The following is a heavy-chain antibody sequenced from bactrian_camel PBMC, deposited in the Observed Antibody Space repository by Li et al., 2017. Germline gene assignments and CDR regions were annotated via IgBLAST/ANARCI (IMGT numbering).Heavy chain of an antibody. J-gene: IGHJ4*01. D-gene: IGHD4*01. Sequence: QVQLVESGGGLVQPGGSLTVSCTISGFTFSTYHMTWVRQPPGKQREGVARLLLGGRNTVYTDSVKGRFTISRDNSKNTLYLQLNSLTTEDTAMYYCSKTLQYYGEYDYWGQGTQVTVS. CDR3: SKTLQYYGEYDY. V-gene: IGHV3S28*01. CDR1: GFTFSTYH. CDR2: LLLGGRNT.